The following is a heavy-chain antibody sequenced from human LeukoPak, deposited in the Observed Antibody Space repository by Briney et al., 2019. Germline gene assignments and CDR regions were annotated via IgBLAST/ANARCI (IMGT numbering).Heavy chain of an antibody. J-gene: IGHJ3*02. CDR2: INSDGSST. Sequence: AGGSLRLSCAASGFTFSSYWMHWVRHAPGKGLVWVSRINSDGSSTSYADSVKGRFAISRDNAKNTLYLQMNSLRAEDTAVYYCAHYDSSAYHAFDIWGQGTMVTVSS. CDR1: GFTFSSYW. D-gene: IGHD3-22*01. CDR3: AHYDSSAYHAFDI. V-gene: IGHV3-74*01.